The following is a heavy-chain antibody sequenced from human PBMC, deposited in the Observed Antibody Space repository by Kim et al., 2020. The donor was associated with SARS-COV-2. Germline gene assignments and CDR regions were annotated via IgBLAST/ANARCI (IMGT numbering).Heavy chain of an antibody. CDR3: ARDYGGNSNYFNY. Sequence: YSNPSLKSRVTISVDTSKNQLALRLSSVTAADTAVYYCARDYGGNSNYFNYWGQGTLVTVSS. D-gene: IGHD4-17*01. V-gene: IGHV4-31*02. J-gene: IGHJ4*02.